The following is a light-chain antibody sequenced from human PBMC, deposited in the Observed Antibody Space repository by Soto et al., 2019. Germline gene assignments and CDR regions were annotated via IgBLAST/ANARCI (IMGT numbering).Light chain of an antibody. V-gene: IGLV1-44*01. J-gene: IGLJ3*02. CDR2: INS. Sequence: QAVVTQPPSASGTPGQRVTISCSGSNSNIGYYPVNWYQQFPGTAPKLLLYINSERPSGVPDRFSGSKSGTSASLTISGLQSEDEAHYYCATWDDRLNGPVFGGGTKLTVL. CDR1: NSNIGYYP. CDR3: ATWDDRLNGPV.